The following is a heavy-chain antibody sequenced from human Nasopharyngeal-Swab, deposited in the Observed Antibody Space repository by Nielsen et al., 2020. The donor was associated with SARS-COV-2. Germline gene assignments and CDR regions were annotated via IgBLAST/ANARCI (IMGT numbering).Heavy chain of an antibody. Sequence: GESLKISSAASGFPFRSYSMNWVRQAQGKGLVWVSYIISSSSTIYYEDSVKGRFTISRDNAKNSLYLQMNSLRAEDTAVYYCASASKDIVVVPAAELDYWGQGTLVTVSS. J-gene: IGHJ4*02. CDR2: IISSSSTI. CDR1: GFPFRSYS. CDR3: ASASKDIVVVPAAELDY. V-gene: IGHV3-48*04. D-gene: IGHD2-2*01.